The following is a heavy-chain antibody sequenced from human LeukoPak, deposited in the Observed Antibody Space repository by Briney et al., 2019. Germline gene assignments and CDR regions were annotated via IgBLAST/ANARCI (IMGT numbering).Heavy chain of an antibody. CDR2: IYSTGST. V-gene: IGHV4-4*07. CDR3: ARGIADPYSFDS. CDR1: GGSINFFY. J-gene: IGHJ4*02. D-gene: IGHD6-13*01. Sequence: SETLSLTCTVSGGSINFFYWSWIRQPAGKGLEWIGRIYSTGSTNYSPSLKSRVTMSVDKSKNQFSLNLSSVTAADTAVYYCARGIADPYSFDSWGQGTLVTVSS.